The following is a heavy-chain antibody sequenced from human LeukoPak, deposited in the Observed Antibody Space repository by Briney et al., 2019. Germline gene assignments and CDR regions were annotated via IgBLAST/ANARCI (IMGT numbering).Heavy chain of an antibody. D-gene: IGHD3-3*01. J-gene: IGHJ6*02. CDR2: IIPIFGTA. CDR1: GYSFTTNW. Sequence: KISCKGSGYSFTTNWIAWVRQAPGQGLEWMGGIIPIFGTANYAQKFQGRVTITADESTSTAYMELSSLRSEDTAVYYCARSTDTIFGVVTDYYYGMDVWGQGTTVTVSS. CDR3: ARSTDTIFGVVTDYYYGMDV. V-gene: IGHV1-69*01.